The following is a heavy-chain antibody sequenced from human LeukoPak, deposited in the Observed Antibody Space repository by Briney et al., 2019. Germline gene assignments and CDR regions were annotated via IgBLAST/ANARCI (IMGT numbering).Heavy chain of an antibody. CDR2: INPSGGST. V-gene: IGHV1-46*01. CDR3: ARGGGLLRYFDWLLGPFDY. Sequence: GASVKVSCKASGYTFTSYYMHWVRQAPGQGLEWMGIINPSGGSTSYAQKFQGRVTMTRDTSTSTVYMELSSLRSEDTAVYYCARGGGLLRYFDWLLGPFDYWGQGTLVTVSS. CDR1: GYTFTSYY. D-gene: IGHD3-9*01. J-gene: IGHJ4*02.